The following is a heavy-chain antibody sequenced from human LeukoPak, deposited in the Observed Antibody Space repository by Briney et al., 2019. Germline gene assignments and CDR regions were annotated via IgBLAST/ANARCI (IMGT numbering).Heavy chain of an antibody. CDR1: GFTFSSYA. J-gene: IGHJ5*02. D-gene: IGHD5-24*01. Sequence: GGSLRLSCAASGFTFSSYAMSWVRQAPGKGLEWVSAISGSGGSTYYADSVKGRFTISRDNAKNSLYLQMESLRAEDTAVYYCARKLSTAVDGYNWIDPWGQGTLVTVSS. CDR2: ISGSGGST. CDR3: ARKLSTAVDGYNWIDP. V-gene: IGHV3-23*01.